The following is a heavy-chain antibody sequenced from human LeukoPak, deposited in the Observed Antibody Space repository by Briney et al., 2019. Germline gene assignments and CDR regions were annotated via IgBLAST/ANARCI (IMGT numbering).Heavy chain of an antibody. D-gene: IGHD2-2*01. CDR3: AKDQIVVVPAALDY. CDR2: IGTAGDT. CDR1: GFTFSSYD. V-gene: IGHV3-13*01. Sequence: GGSLRLSCAASGFTFSSYDMHWVRQATGKGLEWVSAIGTAGDTYYPGSVKGRFTISRDNSKNTLYLQMNSLRAEDTAVYYCAKDQIVVVPAALDYWGQGTLVTVSS. J-gene: IGHJ4*02.